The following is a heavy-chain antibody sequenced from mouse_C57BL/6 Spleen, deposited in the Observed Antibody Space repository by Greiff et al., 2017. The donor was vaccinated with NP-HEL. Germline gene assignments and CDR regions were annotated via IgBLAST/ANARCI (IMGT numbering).Heavy chain of an antibody. CDR1: GFTFSDYG. CDR3: ANSIYYYGSEAMDY. CDR2: ISSGSSTI. D-gene: IGHD1-1*01. V-gene: IGHV5-17*01. Sequence: EVQRVESGGGLVKPGGSLKLSCAASGFTFSDYGMHWVRQAPEKGLEWVAYISSGSSTIYYADTVKGRFTISRDNAKNTLFLQMTSLRSEDTAMYYCANSIYYYGSEAMDYWGQGTSVTVSS. J-gene: IGHJ4*01.